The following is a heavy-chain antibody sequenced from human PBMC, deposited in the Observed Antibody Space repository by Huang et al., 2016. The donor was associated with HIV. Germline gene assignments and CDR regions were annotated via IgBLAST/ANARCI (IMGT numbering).Heavy chain of an antibody. CDR2: IYYSGST. CDR3: ARLPGSITMIRGVITDPY. Sequence: QLQLQESGPGLVKPSETLSLTCTVSGGSIRSDNYYWGWIRQPPGKGLEWNGSIYYSGSTYYNPSLKSRVTITVDTSKNQFSRKMRSVTAADTAVYYCARLPGSITMIRGVITDPYWGQGTLVTVSS. V-gene: IGHV4-39*01. D-gene: IGHD3-10*01. J-gene: IGHJ4*02. CDR1: GGSIRSDNYY.